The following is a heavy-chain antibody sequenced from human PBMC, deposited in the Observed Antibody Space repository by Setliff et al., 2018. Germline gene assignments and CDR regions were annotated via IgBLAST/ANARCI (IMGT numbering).Heavy chain of an antibody. D-gene: IGHD2-2*01. CDR3: ARGRMRGSRSGPSCTYDPFDI. J-gene: IGHJ3*02. CDR1: GGSINSMSYY. Sequence: SETLSLTCTVSGGSINSMSYYWGWIRQPPGKGLEWIGSIYHSGSSYYNPSLRSRVTISVDTSKNQFSLILRSVTAADTAVYYCARGRMRGSRSGPSCTYDPFDIWGQGTPVTVSS. CDR2: IYHSGSS. V-gene: IGHV4-39*07.